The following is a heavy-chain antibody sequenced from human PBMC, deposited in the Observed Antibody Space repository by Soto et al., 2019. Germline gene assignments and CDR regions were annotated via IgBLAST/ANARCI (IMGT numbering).Heavy chain of an antibody. Sequence: GGSLRLSCAASGFTFSSYWMSWVRQAPGKGLEWVANIKQDGSEKYYVDSVKGRFTISRDNAKNSLYLQMNSLRAEDTAVYYCARDQGRGYGANYGMDVWGQGTTVTVSS. CDR1: GFTFSSYW. CDR3: ARDQGRGYGANYGMDV. CDR2: IKQDGSEK. D-gene: IGHD1-26*01. J-gene: IGHJ6*02. V-gene: IGHV3-7*03.